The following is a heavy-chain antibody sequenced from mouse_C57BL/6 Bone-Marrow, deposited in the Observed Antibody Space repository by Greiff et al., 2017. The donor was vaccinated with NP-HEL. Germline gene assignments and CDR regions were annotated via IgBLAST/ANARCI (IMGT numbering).Heavy chain of an antibody. Sequence: VHLVESGAELARPGASVKLSCKASGYTFTSYGISWVKQRTGQGLEWIGEIYPRSGNTYYNEKFKGKATLTADKSSSTAYMELRSLTSEDSAVYFCARSGIFYYSNYDFAYWGQGTLVTVSA. CDR3: ARSGIFYYSNYDFAY. V-gene: IGHV1-81*01. J-gene: IGHJ3*01. CDR2: IYPRSGNT. CDR1: GYTFTSYG. D-gene: IGHD2-5*01.